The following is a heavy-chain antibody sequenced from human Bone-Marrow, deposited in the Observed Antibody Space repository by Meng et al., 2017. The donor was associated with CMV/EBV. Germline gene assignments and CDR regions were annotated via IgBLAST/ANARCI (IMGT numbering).Heavy chain of an antibody. CDR1: GGTFSSYD. V-gene: IGHV1-69*10. Sequence: SVKVSCKASGGTFSSYDISWVRQAPGQGLEWMGGIIPILGIANYAQKFQGRVTITADKSTSTAYMELSSLISEDTAVYYCARDRRAFDFWTGDYKTYYYYGMDVWGQGTTVTVSS. D-gene: IGHD3/OR15-3a*01. J-gene: IGHJ6*02. CDR2: IIPILGIA. CDR3: ARDRRAFDFWTGDYKTYYYYGMDV.